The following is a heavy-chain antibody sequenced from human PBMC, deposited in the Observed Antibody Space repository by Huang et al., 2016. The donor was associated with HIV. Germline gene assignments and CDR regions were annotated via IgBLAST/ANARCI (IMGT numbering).Heavy chain of an antibody. Sequence: QVQLQQWGAGLLKPSETLSLTCAVYGGSFSNYYWSGIRQPPGKGLDGFGEINHGGGTNYNPSLKSRVTISVDTSKDQFSLKLSSVTAADTAVYYCASFYYYDSTGYFSAFDYWGQGTLVTVSS. V-gene: IGHV4-34*01. CDR1: GGSFSNYY. CDR2: INHGGGT. CDR3: ASFYYYDSTGYFSAFDY. J-gene: IGHJ4*02. D-gene: IGHD3-22*01.